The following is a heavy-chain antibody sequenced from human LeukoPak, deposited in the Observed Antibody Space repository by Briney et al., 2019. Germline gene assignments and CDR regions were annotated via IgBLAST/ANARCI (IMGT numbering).Heavy chain of an antibody. CDR3: ARDRSRGLLDAFDI. Sequence: GGSLRLSCGASGFSFRTSWLNWVRQAPGKGLEWVSSISSSSSFIYYADSVKGRFTISRDNAKNSLYLQMNSLRAEDTAVYYCARDRSRGLLDAFDIWGQGTMVTVSS. CDR2: ISSSSSFI. J-gene: IGHJ3*02. D-gene: IGHD5-18*01. V-gene: IGHV3-21*01. CDR1: GFSFRTSW.